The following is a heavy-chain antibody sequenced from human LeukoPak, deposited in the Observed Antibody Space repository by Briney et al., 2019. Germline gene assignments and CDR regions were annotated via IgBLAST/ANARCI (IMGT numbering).Heavy chain of an antibody. J-gene: IGHJ4*02. Sequence: GGSLRLSCAASVFTFSNYEMSWVRQAPGKGLEWVSYISRSGSPIYYADSVKGRFTISRDNATNSLYLQLNSLRAEDTAVYYCARDMGGFGYFYYWGQGTLVTVSS. CDR1: VFTFSNYE. V-gene: IGHV3-48*03. CDR3: ARDMGGFGYFYY. D-gene: IGHD6-25*01. CDR2: ISRSGSPI.